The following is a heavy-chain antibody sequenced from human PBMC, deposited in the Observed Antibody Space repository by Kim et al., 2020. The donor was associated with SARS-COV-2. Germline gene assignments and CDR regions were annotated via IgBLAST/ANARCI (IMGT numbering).Heavy chain of an antibody. Sequence: ANYAQKFQGRVTITADKSTSTAYMELSSLRSEDTAVYYCARDGLGPLDYWGQGTLVTVSS. CDR2: A. D-gene: IGHD6-19*01. V-gene: IGHV1-69*06. J-gene: IGHJ4*02. CDR3: ARDGLGPLDY.